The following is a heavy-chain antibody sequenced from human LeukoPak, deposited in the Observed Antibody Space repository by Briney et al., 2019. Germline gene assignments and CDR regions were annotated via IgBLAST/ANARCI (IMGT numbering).Heavy chain of an antibody. D-gene: IGHD3-10*01. CDR1: GGSISSSNW. V-gene: IGHV4-4*02. J-gene: IGHJ3*02. CDR2: IYHSGST. CDR3: ARVYIGDNDAFDI. Sequence: SETLSLTCAVSGGSISSSNWWSWVRQPPGKGLEWIGEIYHSGSTNYNPSLKSRVTISVDKSKNQFSLKLSSVTAADTAVYYCARVYIGDNDAFDIWGQGTMVTVSS.